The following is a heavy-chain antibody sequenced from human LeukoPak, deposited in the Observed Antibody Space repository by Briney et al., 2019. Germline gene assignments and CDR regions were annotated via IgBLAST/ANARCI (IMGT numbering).Heavy chain of an antibody. J-gene: IGHJ5*02. CDR3: TRDRVVPNAGPRLYNWFDP. CDR2: MNPNSGKT. CDR1: GYTFTSYD. Sequence: ASVKVSCKASGYTFTSYDINWVRQATGQGLEWMGWMNPNSGKTGYAQKFQGTVSMTRDTSASTVYMELNSLRSEDTAVYYCTRDRVVPNAGPRLYNWFDPWGQGTLVTVSS. V-gene: IGHV1-8*02. D-gene: IGHD2-2*01.